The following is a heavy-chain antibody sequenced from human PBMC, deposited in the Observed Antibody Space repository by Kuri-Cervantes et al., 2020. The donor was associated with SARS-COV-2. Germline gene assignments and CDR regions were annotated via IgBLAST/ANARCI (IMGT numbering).Heavy chain of an antibody. V-gene: IGHV3-53*01. CDR3: AKDLLASYGNFDY. J-gene: IGHJ4*02. CDR1: GFTVSSNY. CDR2: IYSGGST. Sequence: GGSLRLSCAASGFTVSSNYMSWVRQAPGKGLEWVSVIYSGGSTYYADSVKGRFTISRDNSKNTLYLQMNSLRAEDTAVYYCAKDLLASYGNFDYWGQGTLVTVSS. D-gene: IGHD5-18*01.